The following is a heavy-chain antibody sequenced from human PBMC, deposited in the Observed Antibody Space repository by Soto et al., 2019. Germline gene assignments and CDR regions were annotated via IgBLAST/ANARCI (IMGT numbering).Heavy chain of an antibody. CDR3: TIVLPAYDILTSDYRGGYNDD. V-gene: IGHV5-51*01. J-gene: IGHJ4*02. CDR1: AYSFTTYW. CDR2: IYPGDSNT. Sequence: ESLKISCKGSAYSFTTYWIGWVRQMPGKGLEWMGIIYPGDSNTRYSPSFQGQVTISADKSISTAYLQWSSLKASDSAMYYCTIVLPAYDILTSDYRGGYNDDWSEGTVVTVCS. D-gene: IGHD3-9*01.